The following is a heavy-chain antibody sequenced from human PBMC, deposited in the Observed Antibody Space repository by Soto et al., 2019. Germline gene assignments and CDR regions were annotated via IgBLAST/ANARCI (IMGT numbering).Heavy chain of an antibody. CDR1: GFTVSSYW. V-gene: IGHV3-7*01. D-gene: IGHD3-3*01. CDR2: IKQDGSEK. Sequence: ELQLVESGGGLVQRGGSLRLSCAASGFTVSSYWMSWVRQAPGKGLEWVANIKQDGSEKYYGDSVKGRFTISRDNAKNSLYLEMNSLRAEDTAVYYCARAHSSDFWSGHNWFDPWGQGTLVTVSS. CDR3: ARAHSSDFWSGHNWFDP. J-gene: IGHJ5*02.